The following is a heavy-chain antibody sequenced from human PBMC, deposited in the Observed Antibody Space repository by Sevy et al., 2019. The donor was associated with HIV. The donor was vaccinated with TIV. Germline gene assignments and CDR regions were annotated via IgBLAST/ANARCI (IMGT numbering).Heavy chain of an antibody. CDR3: GRAGQYCYGSGNYSYG. J-gene: IGHJ4*02. D-gene: IGHD3-10*01. V-gene: IGHV3-53*01. Sequence: GGSLRLSCAVSGFTVSNNYMTWVRQAPGKGLEWVSVIYSGGRTEYADSVKGRFSISRDNSKNTLYLQMNSLRVEDTAVYYCGRAGQYCYGSGNYSYGWGQGTLVTVSS. CDR2: IYSGGRT. CDR1: GFTVSNNY.